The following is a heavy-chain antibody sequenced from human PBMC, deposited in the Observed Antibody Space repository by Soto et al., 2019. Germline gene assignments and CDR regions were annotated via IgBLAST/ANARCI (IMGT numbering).Heavy chain of an antibody. CDR2: IWYDGSNK. V-gene: IGHV3-33*01. J-gene: IGHJ3*02. D-gene: IGHD2-15*01. CDR1: GFTFSSYG. CDR3: ASLYCSGGSCYDAFDI. Sequence: GGSLRLSCAASGFTFSSYGMHWVRQAPGKGLEWVAVIWYDGSNKYYADSVKGRFTISRDNSKNTLYLQMNSLRAEDTAVYYCASLYCSGGSCYDAFDIWGQGTMVTVSS.